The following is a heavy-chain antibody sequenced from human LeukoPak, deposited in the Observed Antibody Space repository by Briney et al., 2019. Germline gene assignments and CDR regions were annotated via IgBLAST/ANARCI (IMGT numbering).Heavy chain of an antibody. CDR2: NYYSWSN. J-gene: IGHJ6*03. CDR3: ARDQVCSSTSCYFGYYYYMDV. CDR1: GGSISSGDYH. V-gene: IGHV4-30-4*08. D-gene: IGHD2-2*01. Sequence: SQTLSLTCTVSGGSISSGDYHWSWIRQPPGKGREWIGYNYYSWSNYYNPSLKSRVTIAVDTSKNQFSLKLSSVTAADTAVYYCARDQVCSSTSCYFGYYYYMDVWGKGTTVTVSS.